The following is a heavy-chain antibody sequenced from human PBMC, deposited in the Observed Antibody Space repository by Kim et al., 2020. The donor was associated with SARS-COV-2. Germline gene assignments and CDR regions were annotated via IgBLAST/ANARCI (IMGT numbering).Heavy chain of an antibody. D-gene: IGHD1-1*01. Sequence: SETLSLTCTVSGGSISSYYWNLIRQPPGKGLEWVGYIYYSGSTNYNPSLKSRVTITVDTAKNQFSLKLSSVTAADTAVYYCSRGYLYYYYAMDVWGQGTTVTVSS. CDR1: GGSISSYY. CDR3: SRGYLYYYYAMDV. V-gene: IGHV4-59*08. J-gene: IGHJ6*02. CDR2: IYYSGST.